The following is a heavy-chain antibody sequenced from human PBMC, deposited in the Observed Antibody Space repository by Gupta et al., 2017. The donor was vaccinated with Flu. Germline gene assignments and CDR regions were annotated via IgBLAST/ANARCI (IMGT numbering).Heavy chain of an antibody. CDR3: ARDFKRGARNIVATTGTYYFDY. Sequence: QVQLVESGGGVVQPGRSLRLSCAASGFTFSSYGMHWVRQAPGKGLEWVAVIWYDGSNKYYADSVKGRFTISRDNSKNTLYLQMNSLRAEDTAVYYCARDFKRGARNIVATTGTYYFDYWGQGTLVTVSS. CDR2: IWYDGSNK. CDR1: GFTFSSYG. J-gene: IGHJ4*02. V-gene: IGHV3-33*01. D-gene: IGHD5-12*01.